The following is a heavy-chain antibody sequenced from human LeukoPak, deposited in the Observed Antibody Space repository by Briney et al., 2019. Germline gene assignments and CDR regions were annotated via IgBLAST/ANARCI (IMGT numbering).Heavy chain of an antibody. V-gene: IGHV4-61*05. D-gene: IGHD6-13*01. J-gene: IGHJ4*02. CDR3: ARAGYSSSGYYFDY. CDR1: GGSISSSSYY. Sequence: SSETLSLTCTVSGGSISSSSYYWGWIRQPPGKGLEWIGYIYHSGSTNYNPSLKSRVAISVDTSKNQFSLKLSSVTAADTAVYYCARAGYSSSGYYFDYWGQGTLVTVSS. CDR2: IYHSGST.